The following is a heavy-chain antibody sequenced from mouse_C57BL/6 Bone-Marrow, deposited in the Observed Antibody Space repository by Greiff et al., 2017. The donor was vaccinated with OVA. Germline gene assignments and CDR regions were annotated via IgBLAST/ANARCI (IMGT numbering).Heavy chain of an antibody. V-gene: IGHV5-17*01. J-gene: IGHJ4*01. D-gene: IGHD2-3*01. CDR2: ISSGSGTI. Sequence: EVQLMESGGGLVKPGGSLKLSCAASGFTFSDYALHWVRQAPAKGLEWVAYISSGSGTISYADTLKGRFTISRDNATNTLFLQMTSLRSEDTAMYYGARPSDGYYRYYAMDYWGREPSVTVS. CDR3: ARPSDGYYRYYAMDY. CDR1: GFTFSDYA.